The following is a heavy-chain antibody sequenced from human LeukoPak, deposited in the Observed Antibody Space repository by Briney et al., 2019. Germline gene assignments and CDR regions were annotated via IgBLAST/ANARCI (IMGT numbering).Heavy chain of an antibody. CDR3: AKSDYYDSSGHPSSFEY. D-gene: IGHD3-22*01. J-gene: IGHJ4*02. CDR2: VSGSGDST. V-gene: IGHV3-23*01. Sequence: GGSLRPSCEASGFTLSSYWMHWVRQAPGKGLEWVSAVSGSGDSTYYADSVKGRFTISRDNSKNTLYLQMNSLRAEDTAVYYCAKSDYYDSSGHPSSFEYWGQGTLVTVSS. CDR1: GFTLSSYW.